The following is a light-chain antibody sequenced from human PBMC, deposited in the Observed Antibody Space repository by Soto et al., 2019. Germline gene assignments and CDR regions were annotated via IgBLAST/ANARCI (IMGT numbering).Light chain of an antibody. CDR3: QRYNNWPPWT. CDR1: HSISTN. J-gene: IGKJ1*01. V-gene: IGKV3-15*01. Sequence: EIVMTQSPATLSLSPGERAILPCRASHSISTNLAWYQQKPGQAPRLLIYDASTRATGIPARFSGSGSGTEFTLTISSLQSEDFAVYYCQRYNNWPPWTFGQGTKVDI. CDR2: DAS.